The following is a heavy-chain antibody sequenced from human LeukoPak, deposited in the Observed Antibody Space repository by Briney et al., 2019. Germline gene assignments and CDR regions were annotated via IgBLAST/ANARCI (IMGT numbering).Heavy chain of an antibody. CDR2: IMPLFGTA. D-gene: IGHD4-17*01. J-gene: IGHJ5*02. CDR3: ARDVHGDYGSGWFDP. Sequence: SVKVSCKTSGGTFNNSAISWVRQAPGQGLEWLRGIMPLFGTAGYAQKFQGRVTITKDESTRTVYLELTSLTSDDTAVYYCARDVHGDYGSGWFDPWGQGTLVSVSS. CDR1: GGTFNNSA. V-gene: IGHV1-69*05.